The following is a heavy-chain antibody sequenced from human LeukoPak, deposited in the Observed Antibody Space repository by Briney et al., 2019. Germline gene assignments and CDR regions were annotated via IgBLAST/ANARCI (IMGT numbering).Heavy chain of an antibody. V-gene: IGHV5-51*01. CDR1: GYSFTTYW. CDR2: IYPGDSDT. D-gene: IGHD2-2*01. J-gene: IGHJ4*02. CDR3: ARLVLGCSSTSCHHDY. Sequence: GESLKISCKGSGYSFTTYWIAWVRPMPGKGLEWMGIIYPGDSDTRYSPSFQGQVTISADKSISTAYLQWSSLKASDTAMYYCARLVLGCSSTSCHHDYWGQGTLVTVSS.